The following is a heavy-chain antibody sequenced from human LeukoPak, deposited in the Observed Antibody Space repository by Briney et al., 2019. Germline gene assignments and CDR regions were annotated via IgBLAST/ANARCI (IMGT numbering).Heavy chain of an antibody. V-gene: IGHV3-15*07. CDR1: GFTLSNVW. D-gene: IGHD2-21*01. Sequence: GGSPRLSCAASGFTLSNVWMNWVRQAPGKGLEWVGRIKSKTDGGTTDYAAPVKGRFTISRDESENMIYLEMNSLKIEDTAVYYCTTPRGIPNWGQGTLVTVSS. CDR2: IKSKTDGGTT. CDR3: TTPRGIPN. J-gene: IGHJ4*02.